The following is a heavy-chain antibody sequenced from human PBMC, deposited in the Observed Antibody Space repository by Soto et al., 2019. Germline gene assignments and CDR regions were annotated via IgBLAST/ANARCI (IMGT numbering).Heavy chain of an antibody. Sequence: EVQLLDSGGDLAQPGGSLRLSCTASGFTFSSFGMAWVRQAPGKGLEWVSAISGSGDSSYYADSVKDRFTISRDNPTNTLYLKMNNLGAEDPAVYYCGKVGIWMFSHQNHFDHWGQGTQVTVSS. V-gene: IGHV3-23*01. CDR1: GFTFSSFG. J-gene: IGHJ4*02. CDR2: ISGSGDSS. D-gene: IGHD3-10*02. CDR3: GKVGIWMFSHQNHFDH.